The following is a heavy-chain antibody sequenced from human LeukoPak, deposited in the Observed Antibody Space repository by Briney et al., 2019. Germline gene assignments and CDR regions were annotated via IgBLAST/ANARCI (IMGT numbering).Heavy chain of an antibody. D-gene: IGHD3-22*01. Sequence: GGSLRLSCAASGFTFRSYWMTWVRQAPGKGLEGVANIKQDGSEKYYVDSVKGRFTISRDNAKKSLYLQMNSLRAEDTAVYYCARDRQILGGGYDYWGQGTLVTVSS. CDR2: IKQDGSEK. J-gene: IGHJ4*02. V-gene: IGHV3-7*04. CDR1: GFTFRSYW. CDR3: ARDRQILGGGYDY.